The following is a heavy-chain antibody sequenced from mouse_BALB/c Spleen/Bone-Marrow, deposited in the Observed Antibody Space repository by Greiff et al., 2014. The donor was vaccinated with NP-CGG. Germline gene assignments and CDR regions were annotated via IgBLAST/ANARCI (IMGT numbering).Heavy chain of an antibody. CDR3: RGEGFAY. CDR1: GYTFTEYS. Sequence: EVQLQQSGPELVKPGASVKISCKTSGYTFTEYSMHWVKQSPGKSLEWIGGINPNNGGTSYNEKFKGKATLTVDKSSSTAYMERRSLSAEDAAVYCCRGEGFAYWGQGTLVTVSA. J-gene: IGHJ3*01. V-gene: IGHV1-18*01. CDR2: INPNNGGT.